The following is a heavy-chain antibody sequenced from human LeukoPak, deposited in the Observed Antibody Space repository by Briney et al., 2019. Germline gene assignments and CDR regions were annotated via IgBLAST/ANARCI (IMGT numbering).Heavy chain of an antibody. J-gene: IGHJ3*02. D-gene: IGHD3-16*01. Sequence: LSETLSLTCTVSGGSINTYYWRWIRQPPGKGLERIGYIHSSGKTNYNPSLKSRVTMSIATSKNHFSLKLSSVTAADTAVYYCARGQLLEYDVFDIWGQGTMVTVSS. CDR1: GGSINTYY. CDR3: ARGQLLEYDVFDI. CDR2: IHSSGKT. V-gene: IGHV4-59*01.